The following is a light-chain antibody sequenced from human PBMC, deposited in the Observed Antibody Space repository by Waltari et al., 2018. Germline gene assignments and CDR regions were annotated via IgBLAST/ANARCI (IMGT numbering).Light chain of an antibody. J-gene: IGKJ1*01. CDR2: DAS. V-gene: IGKV3-20*01. Sequence: EIVLTQSPGTLSLSPGERATLSCRASQSVGRSLAWYQQKPGQAPRILIYDASTRATGIPDRFSGSGSGTDFSLSISRLAPDDLAVYYCQHYVRLPVTFGQGTKVEFK. CDR3: QHYVRLPVT. CDR1: QSVGRS.